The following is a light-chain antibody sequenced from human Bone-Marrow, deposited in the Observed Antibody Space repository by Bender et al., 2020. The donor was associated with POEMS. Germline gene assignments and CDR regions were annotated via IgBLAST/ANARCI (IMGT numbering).Light chain of an antibody. CDR1: SSNIGEGYD. J-gene: IGLJ3*02. Sequence: QSVLTQPPSVSGTPGQRVTISCSGTSSNIGEGYDVHWYRQFPGTAPKLLIYGNDHRPSGVPDRLSGSKSGTSASLAISGLQSEDEADYYCAAWDDSLNVWVFGGGTKLTVL. CDR2: GND. V-gene: IGLV1-44*01. CDR3: AAWDDSLNVWV.